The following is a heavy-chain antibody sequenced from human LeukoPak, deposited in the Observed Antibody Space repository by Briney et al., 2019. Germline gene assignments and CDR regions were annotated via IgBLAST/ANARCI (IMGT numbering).Heavy chain of an antibody. CDR1: GGTFSSYA. Sequence: ASVKVSCKASGGTFSSYAISWVRQAPGQGLEWMGGIIPIFGTANYAQKFQGRVTITADESTSTAYMELSSLRSEDTAVYYCARDHLIVATSLAGFDPWGQGTLVTVSP. V-gene: IGHV1-69*13. CDR3: ARDHLIVATSLAGFDP. J-gene: IGHJ5*02. D-gene: IGHD2-15*01. CDR2: IIPIFGTA.